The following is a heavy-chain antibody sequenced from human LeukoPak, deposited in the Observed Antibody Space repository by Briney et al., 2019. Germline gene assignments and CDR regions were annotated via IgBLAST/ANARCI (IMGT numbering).Heavy chain of an antibody. CDR3: ARVRRFGELLLDY. D-gene: IGHD3-10*01. J-gene: IGHJ4*02. CDR2: IYYSGST. CDR1: GVSISSSSYY. V-gene: IGHV4-61*01. Sequence: PSETLSLTCTVSGVSISSSSYYWRWIRQPPGKGLEWIGYIYYSGSTNYNPSLKSRVTISVDTSKNQFSLKLSSVTAADTAVYYCARVRRFGELLLDYWGQGTLVTVSS.